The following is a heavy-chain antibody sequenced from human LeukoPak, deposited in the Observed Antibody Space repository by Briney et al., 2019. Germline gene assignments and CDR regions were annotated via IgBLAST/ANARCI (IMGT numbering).Heavy chain of an antibody. J-gene: IGHJ4*02. CDR1: GFTFSSYS. D-gene: IGHD4-17*01. V-gene: IGHV3-48*04. Sequence: GGSLRLSCAASGFTFSSYSMNWVRQAPGKGLEWVSYISSSSSTIYYADSVKGRFTISRDNAKNSLYLQMNSLRAEDTAVYYCARGAWSPVTTPDYWGQGTLVTVSS. CDR2: ISSSSSTI. CDR3: ARGAWSPVTTPDY.